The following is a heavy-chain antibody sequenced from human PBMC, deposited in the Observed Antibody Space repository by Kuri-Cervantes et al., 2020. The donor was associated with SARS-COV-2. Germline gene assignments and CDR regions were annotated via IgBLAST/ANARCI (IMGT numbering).Heavy chain of an antibody. J-gene: IGHJ4*02. V-gene: IGHV4-59*12. CDR2: INYSGSS. CDR1: GGSISSDY. Sequence: SETLSLTCTVSGGSISSDYWSWIRRPPGKGLEWIGFINYSGSSNYNPSLKSRVSISVDTSKNQFSLRMSSVTAADTAVYYCARLGSGWPGIDFWGQGTLVTVSS. D-gene: IGHD6-19*01. CDR3: ARLGSGWPGIDF.